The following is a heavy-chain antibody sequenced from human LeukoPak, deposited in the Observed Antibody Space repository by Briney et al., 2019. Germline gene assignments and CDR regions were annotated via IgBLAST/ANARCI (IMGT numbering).Heavy chain of an antibody. CDR3: ASLGNSYSYGSAYYYYYMDV. CDR2: IYYSGST. V-gene: IGHV4-39*01. J-gene: IGHJ6*03. Sequence: PSETLSLTCDVSGGSISSSSYYWGWIRQPPGKGLEWIGSIYYSGSTYYNPSLRGRVTISVDTSKNQFSLKLSSVTAADTAVYYCASLGNSYSYGSAYYYYYMDVWGKGTTVTVSS. D-gene: IGHD5-18*01. CDR1: GGSISSSSYY.